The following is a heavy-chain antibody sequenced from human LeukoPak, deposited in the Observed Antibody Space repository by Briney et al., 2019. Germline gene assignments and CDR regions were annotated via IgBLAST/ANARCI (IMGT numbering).Heavy chain of an antibody. CDR1: GFAFSTFW. D-gene: IGHD3-22*01. CDR3: ANDRGYSFDY. V-gene: IGHV3-74*01. J-gene: IGHJ4*02. CDR2: IKVDGSDT. Sequence: GGSLRLSCAASGFAFSTFWMHWVRQAPGKGLVWVSRIKVDGSDTTYADSVKSRFTISRDNAKNTLYLQMNSLRAEDTAVYYCANDRGYSFDYWGQGTLVTVSS.